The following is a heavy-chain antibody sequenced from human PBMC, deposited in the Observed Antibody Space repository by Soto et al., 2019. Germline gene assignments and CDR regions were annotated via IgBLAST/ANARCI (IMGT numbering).Heavy chain of an antibody. CDR2: ISFDGSQE. CDR1: GFSFNTSG. D-gene: IGHD3-3*01. V-gene: IGHV3-30*19. CDR3: ATEVGVTNYLYYGMDV. J-gene: IGHJ6*02. Sequence: QVQLVESGGGVVQPGRALRLSCAASGFSFNTSGMHWVRQAPGKGLEWVAVISFDGSQEFYGDSVRGRFTISRDNSTNTLLLQSKSLAPEDTSDCYGATEVGVTNYLYYGMDVWGQGTTVTVSS.